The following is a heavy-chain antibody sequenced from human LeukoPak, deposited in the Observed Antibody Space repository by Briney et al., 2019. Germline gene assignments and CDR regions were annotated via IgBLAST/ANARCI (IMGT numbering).Heavy chain of an antibody. V-gene: IGHV4-39*01. D-gene: IGHD3-10*01. CDR2: IYYSGST. CDR3: ARTRYYYNSRSYGAPYYFDY. Sequence: SETLSLTCTVSGGSISSSHYYWGWIRQPPGKGLEWIGSIYYSGSTYYNPSLKSRVTISVDTSKNQFSLKLSSVTAADTAVYYCARTRYYYNSRSYGAPYYFDYWGQGTLVTVSS. J-gene: IGHJ4*02. CDR1: GGSISSSHYY.